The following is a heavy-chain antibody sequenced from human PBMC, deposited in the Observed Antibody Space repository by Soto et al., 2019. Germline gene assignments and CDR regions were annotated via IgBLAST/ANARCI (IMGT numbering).Heavy chain of an antibody. V-gene: IGHV1-3*01. CDR1: GYTFTRYA. CDR3: ARGGSLYWYFDL. CDR2: ITAGNGNT. J-gene: IGHJ2*01. Sequence: QVQLVQSGAEVKKPGASVKVSCKSSGYTFTRYAMHWVRQAPGQRLEWMGWITAGNGNTKYSQKFQGRVTITRDTSASTADMERSSLRSEDTAVYDCARGGSLYWYFDLWGRGTLVTVS. D-gene: IGHD1-26*01.